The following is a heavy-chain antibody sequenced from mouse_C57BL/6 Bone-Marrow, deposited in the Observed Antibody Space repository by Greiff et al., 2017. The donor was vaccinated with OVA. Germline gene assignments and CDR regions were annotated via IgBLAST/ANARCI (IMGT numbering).Heavy chain of an antibody. Sequence: EVKLVESGGGLVKPGGSLKLSCAASGFTFSDYGMHWVRQAPEKGLEWVAYISSGSSTIYYADTVKGRFTISRDNAKNTLFLQMTSLRSEDTAMYYCARGGDSNFWYFDVWGTGTTVTVSS. CDR3: ARGGDSNFWYFDV. D-gene: IGHD2-5*01. CDR2: ISSGSSTI. J-gene: IGHJ1*03. CDR1: GFTFSDYG. V-gene: IGHV5-17*01.